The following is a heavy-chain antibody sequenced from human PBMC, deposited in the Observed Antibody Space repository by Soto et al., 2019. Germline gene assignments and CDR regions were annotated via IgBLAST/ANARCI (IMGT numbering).Heavy chain of an antibody. V-gene: IGHV4-4*02. Sequence: SETLSLTCAVSGGSISSSNWWSWVRQPPGKGLEWIGEIYHSGSTNYNPSLKSRVTISVDTSKNQFSLKLSSVTAADTAVYYCARGFIAAAQRYYYYVMDVWGQGTTVTVSS. J-gene: IGHJ6*02. CDR2: IYHSGST. CDR1: GGSISSSNW. D-gene: IGHD6-13*01. CDR3: ARGFIAAAQRYYYYVMDV.